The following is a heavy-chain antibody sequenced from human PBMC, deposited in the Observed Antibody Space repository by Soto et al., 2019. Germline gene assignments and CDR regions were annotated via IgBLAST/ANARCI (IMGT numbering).Heavy chain of an antibody. CDR3: ARSYPTRQLFFEA. V-gene: IGHV4-59*01. D-gene: IGHD3-16*02. CDR1: GGSISSYY. CDR2: IYYSGST. Sequence: SETLSLTCTVSGGSISSYYWSWVRQPPGKGLEWIGYIYYSGSTYYNPSLKSQITISVDMSKSQFSLEVSSVTAADTAVYYCARSYPTRQLFFEAWGQGTLVTVSS. J-gene: IGHJ5*02.